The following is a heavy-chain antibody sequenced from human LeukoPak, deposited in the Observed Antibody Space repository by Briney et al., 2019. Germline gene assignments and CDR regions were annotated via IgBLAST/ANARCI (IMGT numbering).Heavy chain of an antibody. D-gene: IGHD3-16*01. CDR1: GFTFSSYS. CDR2: ISYDGSSE. Sequence: GRSLRLSCTASGFTFSSYSMHWVRQAPGKGLEWVAVISYDGSSEYYADSVRGRFTISRDNSKNTLYLQMNSLGAEDTAVFYCARDRSDYSIKYYYYYGMDVWGQGTTVTVSS. CDR3: ARDRSDYSIKYYYYYGMDV. J-gene: IGHJ6*02. V-gene: IGHV3-30-3*01.